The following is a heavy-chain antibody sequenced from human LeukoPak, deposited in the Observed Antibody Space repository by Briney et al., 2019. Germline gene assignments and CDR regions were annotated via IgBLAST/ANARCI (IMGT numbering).Heavy chain of an antibody. V-gene: IGHV3-23*01. CDR2: ISGSGDST. Sequence: GGSLRLSCAASGFTFSSYAMSWVRQAPGKGLEWVSVISGSGDSTYYADSVKGRFTISRDNSKNTLYLQMNSLRAEHTAVYYCAKARSSIVGATNNYWGQGTLVTVSS. CDR1: GFTFSSYA. CDR3: AKARSSIVGATNNY. J-gene: IGHJ4*02. D-gene: IGHD1-26*01.